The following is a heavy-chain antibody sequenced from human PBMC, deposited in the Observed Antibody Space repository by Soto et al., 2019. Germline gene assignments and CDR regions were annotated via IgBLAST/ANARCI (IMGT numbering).Heavy chain of an antibody. J-gene: IGHJ5*02. D-gene: IGHD1-26*01. V-gene: IGHV3-23*01. CDR3: AKDQEATGFDP. CDR1: GFTFSSYA. Sequence: GGSLRLSGAASGFTFSSYAMSWVSQAPGKGLEWVSAISGSGGSTYYADSVKGRFTISRDNSKNTLYLQMNSLRAEDTAVYYCAKDQEATGFDPWGQGTLVTVSS. CDR2: ISGSGGST.